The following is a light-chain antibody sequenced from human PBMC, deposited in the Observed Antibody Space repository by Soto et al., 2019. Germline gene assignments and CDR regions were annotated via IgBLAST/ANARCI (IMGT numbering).Light chain of an antibody. J-gene: IGLJ2*01. CDR2: EVS. Sequence: QSVLTQPPSASGSPGQSVTISCTGTSSDVGGYNYVSWYQQHPGKAPKLMTYEVSKRPSGVPDRFSGSKSGNTASLTVSGLQAEDEADYYCSSYAGSNKLVFGGGTKVTVL. CDR3: SSYAGSNKLV. CDR1: SSDVGGYNY. V-gene: IGLV2-8*01.